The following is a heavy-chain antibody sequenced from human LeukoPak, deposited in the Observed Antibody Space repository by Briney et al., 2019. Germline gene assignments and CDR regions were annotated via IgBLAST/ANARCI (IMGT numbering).Heavy chain of an antibody. D-gene: IGHD6-13*01. CDR2: VSAYNGNT. J-gene: IGHJ4*02. CDR1: GYTFTSFG. V-gene: IGHV1-18*01. CDR3: ARTGIAAAGTGGVYYFDY. Sequence: GASVKVSCMASGYTFTSFGISRVRQAPGQGLEWIGWVSAYNGNTNYAQKLQGRVTMTTDTSTSTAYMELRSLRSDDTAVYYCARTGIAAAGTGGVYYFDYWGQGTLVTVSS.